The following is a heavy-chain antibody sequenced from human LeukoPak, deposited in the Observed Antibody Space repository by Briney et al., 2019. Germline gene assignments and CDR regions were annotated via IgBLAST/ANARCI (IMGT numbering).Heavy chain of an antibody. V-gene: IGHV1-69*04. J-gene: IGHJ3*02. CDR2: IIPIFGIA. CDR1: GGTFSSYA. CDR3: ARPINYYDSSGEGVYAFDI. D-gene: IGHD3-22*01. Sequence: SVKVSCKASGGTFSSYAISWVRQAPGQGLEWMGRIIPIFGIANYAQKFQGRVTITADKSTSTACMELSSLRSEDTAVYYCARPINYYDSSGEGVYAFDIWGQGTMVTVSS.